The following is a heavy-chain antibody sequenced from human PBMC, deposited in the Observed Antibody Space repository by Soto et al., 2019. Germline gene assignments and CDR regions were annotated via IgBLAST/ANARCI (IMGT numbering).Heavy chain of an antibody. CDR2: IWYDGSNK. J-gene: IGHJ4*02. CDR3: ASGHSRATD. D-gene: IGHD5-12*01. CDR1: GFTFSSYG. Sequence: QVQLVESGGGVVQPGRSLRLSCAASGFTFSSYGMHWVRQAPGKGLEWVAVIWYDGSNKYYADSVKGRFTISRDNSKNTLNLQMTSLSAEDTAVYYCASGHSRATDWGQGTLVTVSS. V-gene: IGHV3-33*01.